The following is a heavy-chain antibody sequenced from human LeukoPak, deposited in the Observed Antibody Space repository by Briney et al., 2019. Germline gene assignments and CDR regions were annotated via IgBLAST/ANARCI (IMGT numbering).Heavy chain of an antibody. CDR1: GFTFSSYW. CDR2: INSDGSST. D-gene: IGHD3-10*01. CDR3: ARSGSGSYFLDY. Sequence: GGSLRLSCAASGFTFSSYWMHWVRQAPGKGLVWVSRINSDGSSTSYADSVRGRFSISRDNAENTLYLQMNSLRAEDTAVYYCARSGSGSYFLDYWGQGTLVTVSS. V-gene: IGHV3-74*01. J-gene: IGHJ4*02.